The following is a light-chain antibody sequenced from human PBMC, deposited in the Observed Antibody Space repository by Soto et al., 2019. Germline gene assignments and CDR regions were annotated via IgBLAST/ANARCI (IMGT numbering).Light chain of an antibody. CDR2: GAS. J-gene: IGKJ1*01. Sequence: DIQMTQSPSSLSASVGDRLTITCRASQSISTYLNWYQQKPGKAPELLIYGASSLQSGVPSRFSGSGSGTYFTLTISSLQPEDFATYYCQQSHSTPWTFGQGTKVEIK. CDR3: QQSHSTPWT. CDR1: QSISTY. V-gene: IGKV1-39*01.